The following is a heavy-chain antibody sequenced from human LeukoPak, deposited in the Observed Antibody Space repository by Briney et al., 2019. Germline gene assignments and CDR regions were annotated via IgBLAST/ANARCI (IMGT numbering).Heavy chain of an antibody. CDR2: IWYNGTKK. V-gene: IGHV3-30*02. CDR1: GFTFSSYG. Sequence: GGSLRLSCAASGFTFSSYGMHWVRQAPGKGLEWVASIWYNGTKKYYADSVKGRFTISRDNSKNTLHLQMNSLRAEDTAVFYCAKDKDDHGDYYYMDVWGKGTTVTVSS. D-gene: IGHD4-17*01. J-gene: IGHJ6*03. CDR3: AKDKDDHGDYYYMDV.